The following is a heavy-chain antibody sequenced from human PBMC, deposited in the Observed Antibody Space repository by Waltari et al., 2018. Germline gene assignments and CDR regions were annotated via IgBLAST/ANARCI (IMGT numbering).Heavy chain of an antibody. Sequence: QVQLGESGGGVVQPGRSLRLSCDASGFTFSSYGMHWVRQAPGKGLEWGAVISYDGSIEYYADSVKGRFTISRDNSKNTLYLQMNSLRVEDTAVYYCAKGRRSLAGAIDYWGQGTLVTVSS. D-gene: IGHD6-6*01. CDR2: ISYDGSIE. CDR1: GFTFSSYG. V-gene: IGHV3-30*18. CDR3: AKGRRSLAGAIDY. J-gene: IGHJ4*02.